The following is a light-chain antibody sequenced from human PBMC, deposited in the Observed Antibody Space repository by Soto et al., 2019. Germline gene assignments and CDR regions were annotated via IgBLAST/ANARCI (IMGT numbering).Light chain of an antibody. CDR3: SSYTSSSTRVV. CDR1: SSDVGGYNY. J-gene: IGLJ2*01. Sequence: QSALTQPASVSGSPGQSITISCTATSSDVGGYNYVSWYQQHPGKAPKLMIYDVSNRPSGVSNRFSGSKSGNTASLTISGLQAEDEADYYCSSYTSSSTRVVFGGGTKVTVL. CDR2: DVS. V-gene: IGLV2-14*01.